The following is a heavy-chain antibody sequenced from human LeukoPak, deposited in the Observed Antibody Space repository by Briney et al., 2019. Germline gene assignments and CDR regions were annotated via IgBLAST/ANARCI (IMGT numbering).Heavy chain of an antibody. CDR3: ARYTNNWFDP. D-gene: IGHD2-2*02. Sequence: SETLSPTCTVSGGSINTYYWSLIRQPPGKGLEWIGYFYYSGSTNYNPSLKSRLTISVDTSKNQFSLKLSSVTAADTAVYYCARYTNNWFDPWGQGTLVTVSS. V-gene: IGHV4-59*08. CDR2: FYYSGST. CDR1: GGSINTYY. J-gene: IGHJ5*02.